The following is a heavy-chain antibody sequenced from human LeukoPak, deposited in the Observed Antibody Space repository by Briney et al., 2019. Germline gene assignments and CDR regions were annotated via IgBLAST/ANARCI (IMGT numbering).Heavy chain of an antibody. J-gene: IGHJ6*03. CDR1: GFTFDDYA. Sequence: GGSLRLSCAASGFTFDDYAMHWVRQAPGKGLEWVSGISWNSGSIGYADSVKGRFTISRDNAKNSLYLQMNSLRAEDTALYYCAKDFREGGATTYYDYYYMDVWGKGTTVTVSS. D-gene: IGHD1-26*01. V-gene: IGHV3-9*01. CDR3: AKDFREGGATTYYDYYYMDV. CDR2: ISWNSGSI.